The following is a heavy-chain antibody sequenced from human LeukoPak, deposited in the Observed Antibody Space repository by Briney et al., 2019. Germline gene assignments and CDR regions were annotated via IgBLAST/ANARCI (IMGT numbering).Heavy chain of an antibody. CDR3: TREADFWSGYLTGFFDY. J-gene: IGHJ4*02. V-gene: IGHV3-7*01. CDR2: IKLDGSAT. CDR1: GFTFSNFW. D-gene: IGHD3-3*01. Sequence: GGSLRLSCAASGFTFSNFWMAWVRQVPGKGPEWVADIKLDGSATYYLDSVRGRFTISRDNAMNSLYLQMNSLRAEDTAVYYCTREADFWSGYLTGFFDYWGQGTLVTVSS.